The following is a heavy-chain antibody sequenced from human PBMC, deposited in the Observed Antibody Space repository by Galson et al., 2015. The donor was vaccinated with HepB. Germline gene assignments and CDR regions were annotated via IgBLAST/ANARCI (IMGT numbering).Heavy chain of an antibody. CDR1: GYTLTGYY. CDR3: ASFLPISSTSRRQKGYYYGMDV. J-gene: IGHJ6*02. V-gene: IGHV1-2*02. CDR2: INPNSGGT. D-gene: IGHD2-2*01. Sequence: SVKVSCKASGYTLTGYYMHWVRQAPGQGLEWMGWINPNSGGTNYAQKFQGRVTMTRDTSISTAYMGLSRLRSDDTAVYYCASFLPISSTSRRQKGYYYGMDVWGQGTTVTVSS.